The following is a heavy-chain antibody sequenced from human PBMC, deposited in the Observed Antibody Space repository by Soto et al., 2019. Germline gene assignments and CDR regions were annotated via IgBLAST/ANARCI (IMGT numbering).Heavy chain of an antibody. CDR3: ARDDSLITFFGGVPAGVMDV. D-gene: IGHD3-3*01. J-gene: IGHJ6*02. CDR1: GFRFSSYG. CDR2: ISYDGSNK. Sequence: GGSLRLSCAASGFRFSSYGMHWVRQAPGKGLEWVALISYDGSNKYYADSVKGRFTISRDNSKNTLYLQMNSLRAEDTAVYYCARDDSLITFFGGVPAGVMDVWGQGTTVTVSS. V-gene: IGHV3-30*03.